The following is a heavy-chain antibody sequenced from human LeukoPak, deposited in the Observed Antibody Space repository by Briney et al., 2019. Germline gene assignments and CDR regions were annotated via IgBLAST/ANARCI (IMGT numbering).Heavy chain of an antibody. Sequence: GGSLRLSCAASGFTFDDYGMSWVRQAPGKGLEWVSAISGSGGSTYYADSVKGRFTISRDNSKNTLYLQMNSLRAEDTAVYYCAGLGITMIGGVWGKGTTVTISS. CDR3: AGLGITMIGGV. V-gene: IGHV3-23*01. CDR2: ISGSGGST. J-gene: IGHJ6*04. D-gene: IGHD3-10*02. CDR1: GFTFDDYG.